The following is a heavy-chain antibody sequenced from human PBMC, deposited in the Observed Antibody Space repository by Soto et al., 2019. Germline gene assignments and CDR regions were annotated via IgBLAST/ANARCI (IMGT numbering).Heavy chain of an antibody. J-gene: IGHJ4*02. Sequence: VASLKVSCKASGGTFSSYAISWVRQAPGQGLEWMGGIIPIFGTANYAQKFQGRVTITADKSTSTAYMELSSLRSEDTAVYYCARAPPYSYGFDYWGQGTLVTVSS. D-gene: IGHD5-18*01. CDR2: IIPIFGTA. V-gene: IGHV1-69*06. CDR1: GGTFSSYA. CDR3: ARAPPYSYGFDY.